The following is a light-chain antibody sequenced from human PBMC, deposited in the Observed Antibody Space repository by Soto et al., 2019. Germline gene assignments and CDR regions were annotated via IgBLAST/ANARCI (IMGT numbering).Light chain of an antibody. Sequence: IVLTQSPGTLSLYPGARATLSCRASQSVSSSYLAWYQQKPGQAPRLLIYGASSRATGIPDRFSGSGSETDFTLTISRLEPEDFAVYYCQQYGSSSWTVGQGTKVEIK. CDR1: QSVSSSY. CDR3: QQYGSSSWT. CDR2: GAS. V-gene: IGKV3-20*01. J-gene: IGKJ1*01.